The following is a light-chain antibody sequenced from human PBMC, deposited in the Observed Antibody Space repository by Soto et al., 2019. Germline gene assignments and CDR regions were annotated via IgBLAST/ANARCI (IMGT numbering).Light chain of an antibody. V-gene: IGLV1-44*01. CDR1: SSNIGTNT. CDR2: NTN. CDR3: AAWDGSLDVVL. Sequence: QSALPQPPSASGTPGPGVTNSCFGSSSNIGTNTVNWYQQFPGSAPQLLLYNTNQRPSGVPGRFSGSKSGTSASLAISGLQSEDEADYYCAAWDGSLDVVLFGGGTKVTVL. J-gene: IGLJ2*01.